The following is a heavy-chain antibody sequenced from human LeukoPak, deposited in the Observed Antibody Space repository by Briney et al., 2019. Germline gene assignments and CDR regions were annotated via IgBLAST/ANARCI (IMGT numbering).Heavy chain of an antibody. CDR2: ITRNGGAR. Sequence: GGSLRLSCVVSGFIFSEHAMYWVRHAPGKGVEYVSTITRNGGARDYGNSVAGRFTVSRDNSKSTLYLQIGSLRIEATAVYYSARETVVDSSTSRDIKIKHEAFDIWGRGTVVTVSS. J-gene: IGHJ3*02. CDR1: GFIFSEHA. V-gene: IGHV3-64*01. D-gene: IGHD4-23*01. CDR3: ARETVVDSSTSRDIKIKHEAFDI.